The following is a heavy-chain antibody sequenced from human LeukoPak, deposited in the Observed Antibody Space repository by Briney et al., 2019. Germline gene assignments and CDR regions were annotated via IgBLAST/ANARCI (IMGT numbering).Heavy chain of an antibody. CDR3: ARKDEFYYYYGMDV. CDR1: GFTFSSYS. V-gene: IGHV3-21*01. J-gene: IGHJ6*02. CDR2: ISSSSSYI. Sequence: PGGSLRLSCAASGFTFSSYSMNWVRQAPGKGLEWVSSISSSSSYIYYADSVKGRFTISRDNAKNSLYLQMNSLRADDTAVYYCARKDEFYYYYGMDVWGQGTTVTV. D-gene: IGHD3-10*01.